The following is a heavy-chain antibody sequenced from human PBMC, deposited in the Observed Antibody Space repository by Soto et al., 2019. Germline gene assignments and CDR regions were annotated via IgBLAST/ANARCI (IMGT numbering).Heavy chain of an antibody. J-gene: IGHJ6*03. CDR1: GGSFSGYY. D-gene: IGHD6-13*01. V-gene: IGHV4-34*01. CDR2: INHSGST. CDR3: AGRTKLYSSSWVVHYYYYYMDV. Sequence: PSETLSLTCAVYGGSFSGYYWSWIRQPPGKGLEWIGEINHSGSTNYNPSLKSRVTISVDTSKNQFSLKLSSVTAADTVLFYCAGRTKLYSSSWVVHYYYYYMDVWGKGTTVTVSS.